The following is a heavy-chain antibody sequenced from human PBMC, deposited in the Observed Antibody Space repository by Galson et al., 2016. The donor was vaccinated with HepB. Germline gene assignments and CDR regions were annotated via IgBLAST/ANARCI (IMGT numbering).Heavy chain of an antibody. V-gene: IGHV2-5*01. D-gene: IGHD6-19*01. CDR2: IYWNDDK. Sequence: PALVKPTQTLTLTCTFSGFSLYTSGVGVAWIRQPPGKALEWLALIYWNDDKRYSPSLKSRLAITKDTSKNQVVLTMTNMDPVDTATYYCARGWPLDYWGQGTLVTVSS. CDR3: ARGWPLDY. CDR1: GFSLYTSGVG. J-gene: IGHJ4*02.